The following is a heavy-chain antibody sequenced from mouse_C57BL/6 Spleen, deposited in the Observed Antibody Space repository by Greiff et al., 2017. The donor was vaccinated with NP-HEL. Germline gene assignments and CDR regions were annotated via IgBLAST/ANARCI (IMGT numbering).Heavy chain of an antibody. D-gene: IGHD2-1*01. Sequence: EVMLVESGGDLVKPGGSLKLSCAASGFTFSSYGMSWVRQTPDKRLEWVATISSGGSYTYYPDSVKGRFTISRDNAKNTLYLQMSSLKSEDTAMYYCARQAGNLDYWGQGTTLTVSS. J-gene: IGHJ2*01. CDR3: ARQAGNLDY. V-gene: IGHV5-6*02. CDR2: ISSGGSYT. CDR1: GFTFSSYG.